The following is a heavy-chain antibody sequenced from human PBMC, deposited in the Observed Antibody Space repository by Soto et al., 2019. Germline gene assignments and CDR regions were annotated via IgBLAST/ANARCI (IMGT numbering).Heavy chain of an antibody. CDR3: ARTVKYYYDSSGYYSDAFDI. CDR2: IYHSGST. CDR1: GGSISSGGYS. V-gene: IGHV4-30-2*01. J-gene: IGHJ3*02. D-gene: IGHD3-22*01. Sequence: SETLSLTCAVSGGSISSGGYSWSWIRQPPGKGLEWIGYIYHSGSTYYNPSLKSRVTISVDRSKNQFSLKLSSVTVADTAVYYCARTVKYYYDSSGYYSDAFDIWGQGTMVTVSS.